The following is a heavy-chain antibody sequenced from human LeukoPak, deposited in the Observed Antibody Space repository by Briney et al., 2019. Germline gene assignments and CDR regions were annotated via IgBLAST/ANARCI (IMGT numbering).Heavy chain of an antibody. CDR1: GYSFTSHY. CDR2: INPNSGGT. V-gene: IGHV1-2*02. D-gene: IGHD7-27*01. J-gene: IGHJ4*02. CDR3: ARGPHWDPHFDY. Sequence: GASVKVSCKASGYSFTSHYMHWVRQAPGQGLEWMGWINPNSGGTNYAQKFLGRVTMTRDTSISTAYMELSRLRSDDTAVYYCARGPHWDPHFDYWGQGTLVTVSS.